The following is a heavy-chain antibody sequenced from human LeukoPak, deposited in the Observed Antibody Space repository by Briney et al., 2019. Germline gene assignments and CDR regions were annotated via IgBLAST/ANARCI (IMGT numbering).Heavy chain of an antibody. J-gene: IGHJ4*02. CDR3: AKDRRWAPYSFDY. CDR2: ISGSGGST. V-gene: IGHV3-23*01. CDR1: GFTFSSYG. D-gene: IGHD2-21*01. Sequence: PGGSLRLSCAASGFTFSSYGMSWVRQAPGKGLEWVSAISGSGGSTYYADSVKGRFTISRDNSKNTLYLQMNSLRAEDTAVYYCAKDRRWAPYSFDYWGQGTLVTVSS.